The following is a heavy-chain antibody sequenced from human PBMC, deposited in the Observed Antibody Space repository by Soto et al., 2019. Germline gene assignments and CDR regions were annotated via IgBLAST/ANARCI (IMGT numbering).Heavy chain of an antibody. Sequence: QVQLVQSGAEVKRPGSSVKVSCKASGDTFNFYSINWVRQAPGLGLEWMGRVNPIVSMSNYAQKFQARVRMSADKSTNTAYMELSSVRSEDTAIYYGATSYGSGYRAYDYWGQGALVTLS. CDR1: GDTFNFYS. D-gene: IGHD3-10*01. J-gene: IGHJ4*02. CDR3: ATSYGSGYRAYDY. V-gene: IGHV1-69*02. CDR2: VNPIVSMS.